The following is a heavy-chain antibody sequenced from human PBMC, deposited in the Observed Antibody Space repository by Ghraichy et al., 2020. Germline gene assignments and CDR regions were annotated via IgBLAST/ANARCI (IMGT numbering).Heavy chain of an antibody. CDR1: GFTFSSYA. Sequence: GGSLRLSCSASGFTFSSYAMHWVRQAPGKGLEYVSAISSNGGSTYYADSVKGRFTISRDNSKNTLYLQMSSLRAEDTAVYYCVNRLHSSGPDYWGQGTRVTVSS. J-gene: IGHJ4*02. CDR3: VNRLHSSGPDY. CDR2: ISSNGGST. D-gene: IGHD6-19*01. V-gene: IGHV3-64D*06.